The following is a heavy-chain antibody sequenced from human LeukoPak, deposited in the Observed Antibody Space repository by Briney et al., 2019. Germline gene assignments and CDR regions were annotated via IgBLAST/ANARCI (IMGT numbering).Heavy chain of an antibody. D-gene: IGHD3-16*02. J-gene: IGHJ4*02. CDR1: GGSISSSSYY. CDR2: IYYSGST. Sequence: KTSETLSLTCTVSGGSISSSSYYWGWIRQPPGKGLEWIGSIYYSGSTYYNPSLKSRVTISVDTSKNQFSLKLSSVTAADTAVYYCAKDLYDYVWGSYRYPGYYFDYWGQGTLVTVSS. CDR3: AKDLYDYVWGSYRYPGYYFDY. V-gene: IGHV4-39*02.